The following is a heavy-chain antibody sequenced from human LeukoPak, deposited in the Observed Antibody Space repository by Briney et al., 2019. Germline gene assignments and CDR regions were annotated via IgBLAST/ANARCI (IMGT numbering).Heavy chain of an antibody. Sequence: GGSLRLSCAASGFTFSSYAMSWVRQAPGKGLEWVSGISGSGGSTYYADSVKGRFTISRDNSKNTLYLQMNSLRAEDTAVYYCARDHPSYYYDSSGYYFDYWGQGTLVTVSS. J-gene: IGHJ4*02. D-gene: IGHD3-22*01. CDR2: ISGSGGST. V-gene: IGHV3-23*01. CDR3: ARDHPSYYYDSSGYYFDY. CDR1: GFTFSSYA.